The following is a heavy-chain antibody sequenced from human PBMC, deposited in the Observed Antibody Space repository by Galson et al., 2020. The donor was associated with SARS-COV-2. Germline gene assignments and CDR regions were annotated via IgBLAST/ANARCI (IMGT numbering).Heavy chain of an antibody. J-gene: IGHJ6*02. V-gene: IGHV4-34*01. D-gene: IGHD3-10*01. Sequence: SQASETLSLTCGVSGVSSTTNHWTWIRQPPGKGLEWIAEIEHSGTTHYNPSLESRVTISLDTSKTQFSLRLRSVTAADTAVYYCAAGESILHTTAWFGQKRFFFYGLGVWGRGTTVTVSS. CDR1: GVSSTTNH. CDR2: IEHSGTT. CDR3: AAGESILHTTAWFGQKRFFFYGLGV.